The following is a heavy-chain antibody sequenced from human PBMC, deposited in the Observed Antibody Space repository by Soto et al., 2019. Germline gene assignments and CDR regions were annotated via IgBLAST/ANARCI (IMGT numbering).Heavy chain of an antibody. J-gene: IGHJ4*02. CDR3: AAMSSSWFDY. Sequence: GGSLRLPCAVSGFTFSNYGMNWVRQAPGKGLEWVSYISVSGGTIYYADSVKGRFTISRDSAKNSLYLQMNSLRDEDTAVYYCAAMSSSWFDYWGQGTLVTVSS. D-gene: IGHD6-13*01. V-gene: IGHV3-48*02. CDR2: ISVSGGTI. CDR1: GFTFSNYG.